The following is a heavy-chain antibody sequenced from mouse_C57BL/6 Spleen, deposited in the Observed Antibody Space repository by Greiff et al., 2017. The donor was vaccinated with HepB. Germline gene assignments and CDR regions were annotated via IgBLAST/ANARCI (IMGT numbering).Heavy chain of an antibody. Sequence: EVMLVESGGGLVKPGGSLKLSCAASGFTFSSYAMSWVRQTPEKRLEWVATISDGGSYTYYPDNVKGRFTISRDNAKNNLYLQMSHLKSEDTAMYYCARREGGTADYFDYWGQGTTLTVSS. D-gene: IGHD1-2*01. CDR3: ARREGGTADYFDY. CDR2: ISDGGSYT. V-gene: IGHV5-4*03. J-gene: IGHJ2*01. CDR1: GFTFSSYA.